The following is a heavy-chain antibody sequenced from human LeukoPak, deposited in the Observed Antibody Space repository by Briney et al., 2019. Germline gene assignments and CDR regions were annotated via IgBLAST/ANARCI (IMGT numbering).Heavy chain of an antibody. J-gene: IGHJ3*02. V-gene: IGHV3-30*04. D-gene: IGHD3-22*01. CDR1: EFTFSSNA. Sequence: GRSLRLSCAASEFTFSSNAMHWVRQAPGKGLEWVTIISYDGGNKYYADSVKGRFTISRDNSKNTLYLQMNSLRAEDTAVYYCARVRDDSSGYPQPDAFDIWGQGTMVTVSS. CDR2: ISYDGGNK. CDR3: ARVRDDSSGYPQPDAFDI.